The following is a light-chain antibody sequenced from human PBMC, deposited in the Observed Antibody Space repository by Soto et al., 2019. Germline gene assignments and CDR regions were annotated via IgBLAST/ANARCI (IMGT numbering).Light chain of an antibody. J-gene: IGLJ2*01. Sequence: QSVLTQPASVSGSPGQSITISCSGTPSDIGAYNYVSWYQHLPGKAPEVIIYDVTNLPSGVSSRFSGSKSGTTASLTISGLKAEDEANYYCGSYTITSTLMIFGGGTKLTVL. CDR3: GSYTITSTLMI. CDR2: DVT. CDR1: PSDIGAYNY. V-gene: IGLV2-14*03.